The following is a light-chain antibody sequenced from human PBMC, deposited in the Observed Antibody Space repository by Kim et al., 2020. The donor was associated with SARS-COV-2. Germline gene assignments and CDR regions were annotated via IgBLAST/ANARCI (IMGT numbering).Light chain of an antibody. J-gene: IGKJ3*01. CDR3: QQTYISPVT. CDR2: AAS. Sequence: DIQMTQSPSSLSASVGDRVTITCRTSQNINSHLNWYHQKPGRVPKLLIYAASTLQGGVPSRFSGSGSETDFTLTISSLQPENFAPYICQQTYISPVTFGPGTTVGIK. V-gene: IGKV1-39*01. CDR1: QNINSH.